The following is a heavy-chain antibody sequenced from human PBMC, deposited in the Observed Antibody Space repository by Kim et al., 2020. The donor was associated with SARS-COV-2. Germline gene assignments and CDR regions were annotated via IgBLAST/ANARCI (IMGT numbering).Heavy chain of an antibody. Sequence: SETLSLTCSVSGDSIGSFYWSWIRQTPGKGLEWIGYVYYSGTANSSPSFNRRVTLSVDMSKNQFSLTLKSVTAADTAVYYCARETTGYGELPDWGQGTLV. CDR3: ARETTGYGELPD. J-gene: IGHJ4*02. CDR2: VYYSGTA. D-gene: IGHD3-10*01. V-gene: IGHV4-59*01. CDR1: GDSIGSFY.